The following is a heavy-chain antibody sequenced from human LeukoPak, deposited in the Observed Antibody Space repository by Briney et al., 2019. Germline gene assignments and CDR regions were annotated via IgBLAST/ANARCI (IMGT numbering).Heavy chain of an antibody. CDR2: ISAYNGNT. CDR1: GYTFTSYG. V-gene: IGHV1-18*01. CDR3: ARDPKQWLVTYYYHGMDV. Sequence: ASVKVSCKASGYTFTSYGIGWVRQAPGQGLEWMGWISAYNGNTNYAQKLQGRVTMTTDTSTSTAYMELRSLRSDDTAVYYCARDPKQWLVTYYYHGMDVWGQGTTVTVSS. J-gene: IGHJ6*02. D-gene: IGHD6-19*01.